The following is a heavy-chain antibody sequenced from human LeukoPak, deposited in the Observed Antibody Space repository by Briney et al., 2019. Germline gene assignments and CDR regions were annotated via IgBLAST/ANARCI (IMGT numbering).Heavy chain of an antibody. D-gene: IGHD3-9*01. V-gene: IGHV1-69*01. Sequence: SVKVSCKASGGTFSSYAISWVRQAPGQGLEWMGGIIPIFGTANYAQKFQGRVTITADESTSTAYTELSSLRSEDTAVYYCARSDILTGYAFDIWGQGTMVPVSS. CDR3: ARSDILTGYAFDI. J-gene: IGHJ3*02. CDR2: IIPIFGTA. CDR1: GGTFSSYA.